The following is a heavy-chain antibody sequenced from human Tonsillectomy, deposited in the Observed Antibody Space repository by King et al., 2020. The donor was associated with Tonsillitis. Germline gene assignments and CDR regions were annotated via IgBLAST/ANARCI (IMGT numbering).Heavy chain of an antibody. CDR1: GFTFDDYA. CDR2: ISWNSGSI. J-gene: IGHJ4*02. V-gene: IGHV3-9*01. CDR3: AKDRGKYSSSSGFDY. Sequence: VQLVESGGGLVRPGRSLRLSCAASGFTFDDYAMHWVRQAPGKGLEWVSGISWNSGSIGYADSVKGRFTISRDNAKNSLYLEMNSLRAEDTALYYCAKDRGKYSSSSGFDYWGQGTLVTVSS. D-gene: IGHD6-6*01.